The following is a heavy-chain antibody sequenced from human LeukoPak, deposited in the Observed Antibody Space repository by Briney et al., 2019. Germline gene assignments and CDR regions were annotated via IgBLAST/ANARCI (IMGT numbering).Heavy chain of an antibody. J-gene: IGHJ3*02. D-gene: IGHD1-26*01. CDR3: ARVGGSWGDAFDI. CDR1: GFTFSSYT. Sequence: GGSLRLSCAASGFTFSSYTMHWVRQAPGKGLEWVAVISYDGSNKYYADSVKGRFTISRDNSKNTLYLQMNSLRAEDTAVYYCARVGGSWGDAFDIWGQGTMVTVSS. V-gene: IGHV3-30-3*01. CDR2: ISYDGSNK.